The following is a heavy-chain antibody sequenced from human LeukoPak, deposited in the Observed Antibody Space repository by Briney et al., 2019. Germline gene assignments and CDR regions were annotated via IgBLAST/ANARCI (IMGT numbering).Heavy chain of an antibody. CDR2: ISSNGGST. CDR1: GFTFSTYA. V-gene: IGHV3-64*01. J-gene: IGHJ4*02. D-gene: IGHD5-18*01. Sequence: GGSLRLSCAASGFTFSTYAMRWVRHAPGKGLEFVSGISSNGGSTYYATSAKGRFTISRDNSKNTLNLQMGSLRAEDMAVYYCARGVMSTAMVTKGFDCWGQGTLVTVSS. CDR3: ARGVMSTAMVTKGFDC.